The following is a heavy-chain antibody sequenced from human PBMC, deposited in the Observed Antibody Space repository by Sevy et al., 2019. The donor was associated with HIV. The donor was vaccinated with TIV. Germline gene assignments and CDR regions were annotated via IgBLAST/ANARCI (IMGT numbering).Heavy chain of an antibody. CDR1: GFTFSRYD. CDR3: AGGTRYSGSYYLGDDAFDI. J-gene: IGHJ3*02. CDR2: IGTAGDT. Sequence: GGSLRLSCAASGFTFSRYDMHWVRQATGNGLEWVSSIGTAGDTYYPGSVKGRFTISRENAKKSLYLQMNSLRAGDTAVYYCAGGTRYSGSYYLGDDAFDIWGQGTMVTVSS. D-gene: IGHD1-26*01. V-gene: IGHV3-13*01.